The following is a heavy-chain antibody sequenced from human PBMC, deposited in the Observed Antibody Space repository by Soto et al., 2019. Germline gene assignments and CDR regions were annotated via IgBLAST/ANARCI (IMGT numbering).Heavy chain of an antibody. CDR2: INWDDDK. Sequence: QITLKESGPTLVKPTQTLTLTCTFSGFSLSTGGVGVGWIRQPPGKALEWLALINWDDDKRYRTSLQNRLAITADTSYNQVVLSMSNMGPDDTATYYCAHTNVDVVGGSTNTVDYWGQGALVTVSS. V-gene: IGHV2-5*02. D-gene: IGHD2-15*01. J-gene: IGHJ4*02. CDR3: AHTNVDVVGGSTNTVDY. CDR1: GFSLSTGGVG.